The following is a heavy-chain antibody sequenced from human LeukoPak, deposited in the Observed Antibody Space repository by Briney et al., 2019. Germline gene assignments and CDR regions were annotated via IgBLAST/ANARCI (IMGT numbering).Heavy chain of an antibody. V-gene: IGHV3-21*01. CDR3: ARARSSRDGYII. J-gene: IGHJ4*02. Sequence: GGSLRLSCAASGFTFSSYSMNWVRQAPGKGLEWVSSISSSSYIYYADSVKGRFTISRDNAKNSLYLQMNSLRAEDTAVYYCARARSSRDGYIIWGQGTLVTVSS. CDR2: ISSSSYI. CDR1: GFTFSSYS. D-gene: IGHD5-12*01.